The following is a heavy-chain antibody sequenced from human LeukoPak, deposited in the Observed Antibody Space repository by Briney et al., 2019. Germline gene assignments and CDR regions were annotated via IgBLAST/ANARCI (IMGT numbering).Heavy chain of an antibody. V-gene: IGHV4-34*01. CDR1: GGSFSGYY. J-gene: IGHJ4*02. Sequence: SETLSLTCAVYGGSFSGYYWSWIRQPPGKGLEWIGEINHSGSTNYNPSLKSRVTISVDTSKNQFSLKLSSVTAADTAVYYCARGSRRYSSSWYVDWGQGTLVTVSS. CDR3: ARGSRRYSSSWYVD. CDR2: INHSGST. D-gene: IGHD6-13*01.